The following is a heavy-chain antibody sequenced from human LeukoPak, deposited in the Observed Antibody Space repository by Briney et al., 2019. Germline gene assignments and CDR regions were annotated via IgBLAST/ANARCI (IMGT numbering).Heavy chain of an antibody. V-gene: IGHV4-59*08. J-gene: IGHJ4*02. CDR1: GGSINNYY. CDR2: ICDSGST. Sequence: PSETLSLTCTVSGGSINNYYWSWMRQPPGKGLEWIGYICDSGSTNYNPSLQSRVTISVDTSKNQFSLKLNSLTAADTAVYYCARVRDGSGSYRRPIDSWGQGTLVTVSS. D-gene: IGHD3-10*01. CDR3: ARVRDGSGSYRRPIDS.